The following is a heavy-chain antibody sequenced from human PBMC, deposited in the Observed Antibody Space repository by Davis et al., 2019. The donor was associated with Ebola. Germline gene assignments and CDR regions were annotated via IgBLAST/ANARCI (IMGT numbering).Heavy chain of an antibody. CDR2: SSWNSGGI. CDR1: GFAFDDYA. CDR3: ARVGTSVYAIGETYDY. V-gene: IGHV3-9*01. D-gene: IGHD2-8*01. Sequence: GGSLRLSCAASGFAFDDYAMHWVRQTPEKGLEWVSGSSWNSGGIGYADSVKGRFIISRDNAKNRLYLQMNSLRAEDTAVYFCARVGTSVYAIGETYDYWGQGTLVTVSS. J-gene: IGHJ4*02.